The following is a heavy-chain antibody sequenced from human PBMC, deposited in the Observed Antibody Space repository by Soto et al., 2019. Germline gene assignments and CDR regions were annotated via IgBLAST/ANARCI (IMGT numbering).Heavy chain of an antibody. J-gene: IGHJ6*03. CDR2: INHSGST. CDR3: ARGRGYCSSTSCLRYYYYYYYMDV. CDR1: GGSCSGYY. Sequence: SETLSLTCAVYGGSCSGYYCSWIRQPPGKGLEWIGEINHSGSTNYNPSLKSRVTISVDTSKNQFSLKLSSVTAADTAVYYCARGRGYCSSTSCLRYYYYYYYMDVWGKGTTVTVSS. V-gene: IGHV4-34*01. D-gene: IGHD2-2*03.